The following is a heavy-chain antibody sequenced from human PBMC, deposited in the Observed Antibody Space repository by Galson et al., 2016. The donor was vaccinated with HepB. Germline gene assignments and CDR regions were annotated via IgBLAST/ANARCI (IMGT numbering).Heavy chain of an antibody. CDR1: GDSISSNNW. D-gene: IGHD3-22*01. Sequence: SETLSLTCAVSGDSISSNNWWSWVRQPPGKGLEWIGEIYHSGSTNYNPSLKSRVTISVDKPKNQFSLKLSSVTAADTAIYYCARVPRSYYAAPPYNWFDPWGQGALVTVSS. CDR3: ARVPRSYYAAPPYNWFDP. V-gene: IGHV4-4*02. CDR2: IYHSGST. J-gene: IGHJ5*02.